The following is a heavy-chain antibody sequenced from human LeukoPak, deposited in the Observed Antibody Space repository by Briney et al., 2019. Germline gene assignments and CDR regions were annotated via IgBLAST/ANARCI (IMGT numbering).Heavy chain of an antibody. Sequence: PGGSLRLSCAASGFTFSSYSMNWVRQAPGKGLEWVSSISSSSSYIYYADSVKGRFTISRDNSKNSLFLQMHSLRADDTAVYYCARGRRDCSGDCYVAFDIWGQGTMVTVSS. CDR1: GFTFSSYS. D-gene: IGHD2-21*02. V-gene: IGHV3-21*04. CDR3: ARGRRDCSGDCYVAFDI. CDR2: ISSSSSYI. J-gene: IGHJ3*02.